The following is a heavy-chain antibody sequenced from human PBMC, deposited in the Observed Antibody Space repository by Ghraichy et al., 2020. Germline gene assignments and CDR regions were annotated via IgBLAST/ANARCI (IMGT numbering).Heavy chain of an antibody. D-gene: IGHD6-19*01. J-gene: IGHJ4*02. CDR2: IGGSGGST. CDR3: TGGSAWFYYFDY. V-gene: IGHV3-23*01. CDR1: GFTFSSCA. Sequence: GGSLRLSCAASGFTFSSCAMSWVRQAPGKGLEWVSTIGGSGGSTYYAGSVKGRFTVSRDNSKNTLYLQMNNLGAEDTAIYYCTGGSAWFYYFDYWGQGTLVTVSS.